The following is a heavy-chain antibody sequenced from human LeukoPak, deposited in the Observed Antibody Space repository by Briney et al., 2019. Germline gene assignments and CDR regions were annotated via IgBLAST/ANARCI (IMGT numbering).Heavy chain of an antibody. CDR3: AKDISSGWPYCFDY. Sequence: GGPLRLSCAASGFTFDDYGMSWVRQAPGKGLEWVSGINWNGGSTGYADSVKGRFTISRDNAKNSLYLQMNSLRAEDTAVYYCAKDISSGWPYCFDYWGQGTLVTVSS. J-gene: IGHJ4*02. CDR1: GFTFDDYG. CDR2: INWNGGST. D-gene: IGHD6-19*01. V-gene: IGHV3-20*04.